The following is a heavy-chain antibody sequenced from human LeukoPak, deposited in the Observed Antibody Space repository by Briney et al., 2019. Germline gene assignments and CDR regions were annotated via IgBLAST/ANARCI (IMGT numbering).Heavy chain of an antibody. CDR3: AKDPFSTLYYYYMDV. CDR1: GFTFSSYA. J-gene: IGHJ6*03. D-gene: IGHD3-3*02. CDR2: ISGSGGST. Sequence: GGSLRLSCAASGFTFSSYAMSWVRQAPGKGLEWVSAISGSGGSTYYADSVKGRFTISRDNSKNTLYLQMNSLRAEDTAVYYCAKDPFSTLYYYYMDVWGKGTTVTVSS. V-gene: IGHV3-23*01.